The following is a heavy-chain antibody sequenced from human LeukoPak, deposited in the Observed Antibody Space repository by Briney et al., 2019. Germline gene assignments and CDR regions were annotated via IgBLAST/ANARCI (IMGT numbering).Heavy chain of an antibody. CDR1: GFTFSSYE. V-gene: IGHV3-48*03. Sequence: GGSLRLSCAASGFTFSSYEMNWVRQAPGKGLEWVSYISSSGSTIYYADSVKGRFTISRDNAKNSLYLQMNSLRAEDTAVYYCARGFDNYYALPGGYWGQGTLVTVSS. J-gene: IGHJ4*02. CDR2: ISSSGSTI. CDR3: ARGFDNYYALPGGY. D-gene: IGHD3-10*01.